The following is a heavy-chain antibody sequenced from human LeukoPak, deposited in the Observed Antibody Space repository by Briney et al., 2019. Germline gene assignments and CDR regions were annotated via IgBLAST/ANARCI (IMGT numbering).Heavy chain of an antibody. V-gene: IGHV1-2*06. D-gene: IGHD2-2*01. CDR1: GYTFTGYY. CDR2: INPNSGGT. J-gene: IGHJ3*02. Sequence: GASVKVSCKASGYTFTGYYKHWVRQAPGQGLEWMGRINPNSGGTNYAQKFQGRVTMTRDTSISTAYMELSRLRSDDTAVYYCARPCSSTSCQFYDAFDIWGQGTMVTVSS. CDR3: ARPCSSTSCQFYDAFDI.